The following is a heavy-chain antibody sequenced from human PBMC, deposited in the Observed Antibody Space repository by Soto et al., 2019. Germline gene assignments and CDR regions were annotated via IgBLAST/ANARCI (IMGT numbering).Heavy chain of an antibody. CDR1: GFTFIDYY. V-gene: IGHV3-11*05. CDR2: ISSSSSYT. CDR3: ARGGAHYDILTGYPPADY. J-gene: IGHJ4*02. D-gene: IGHD3-9*01. Sequence: GGSLRISCAASGFTFIDYYMSWIRLALEKGLDWFSYISSSSSYTNYADSVKGRFTISRDNAKNSLYLQMNSLRAEDTAVYYCARGGAHYDILTGYPPADYWGQGTLVTVSS.